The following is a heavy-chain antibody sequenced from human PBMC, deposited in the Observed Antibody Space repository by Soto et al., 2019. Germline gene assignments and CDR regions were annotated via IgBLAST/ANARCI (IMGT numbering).Heavy chain of an antibody. Sequence: SETLSLPCILSGSSLSNSSYYWGWPRQPPGKGLEWIGRIYYSGSTYYNPSLKSRVTISVDTSKNQFSLKLNSVTAADTAVYYCARRATPCYCFDYWGQGTLVTVSS. V-gene: IGHV4-39*01. CDR3: ARRATPCYCFDY. D-gene: IGHD5-12*01. J-gene: IGHJ4*02. CDR2: IYYSGST. CDR1: GSSLSNSSYY.